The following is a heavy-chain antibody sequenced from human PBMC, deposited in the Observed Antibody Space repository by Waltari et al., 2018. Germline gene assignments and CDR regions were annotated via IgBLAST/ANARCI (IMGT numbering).Heavy chain of an antibody. D-gene: IGHD3-3*01. V-gene: IGHV1-69*02. J-gene: IGHJ6*02. CDR3: VGGDGGYYYFKMDV. CDR1: GGTFASDS. Sequence: QVQLVQSGAEARKPGSSVRVSCRASGGTFASDSVKWVRQAPGEGLEWVGRIRPDNSETEYAVKCQGRSTITADKSTGTAYMELSSLRSDDTAVYYCVGGDGGYYYFKMDVWGQGTTVTVSS. CDR2: IRPDNSET.